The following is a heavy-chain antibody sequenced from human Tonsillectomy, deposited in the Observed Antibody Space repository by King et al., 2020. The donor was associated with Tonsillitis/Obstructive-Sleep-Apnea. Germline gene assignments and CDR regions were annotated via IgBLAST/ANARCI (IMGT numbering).Heavy chain of an antibody. CDR2: INTNTGNP. Sequence: QLVQSGSELKKPGASVKVSCKASGYTFTSHAMNWVRQAPGQGLEWMGWINTNTGNPTYAQGFTGRFVFSLDTSVSTAYLQISSLKAEDTAVYYCARDPEIQPVNAFDIWGQGTMVTVSS. CDR1: GYTFTSHA. V-gene: IGHV7-4-1*02. J-gene: IGHJ3*02. D-gene: IGHD1-14*01. CDR3: ARDPEIQPVNAFDI.